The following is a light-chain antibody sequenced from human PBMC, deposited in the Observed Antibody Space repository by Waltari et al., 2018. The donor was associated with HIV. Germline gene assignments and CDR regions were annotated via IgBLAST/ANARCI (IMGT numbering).Light chain of an antibody. V-gene: IGLV2-8*01. CDR3: KSYAGNSKVV. Sequence: QSALTQPPSASGSPGQSVTISCTGTSSYVGGYNYVSWYQQHPGKAPKLLIYDVTKWRSGVPVRISGSKSVNAACLTVCGLQAEDEADYYCKSYAGNSKVVFGTGTKVTVL. J-gene: IGLJ1*01. CDR2: DVT. CDR1: SSYVGGYNY.